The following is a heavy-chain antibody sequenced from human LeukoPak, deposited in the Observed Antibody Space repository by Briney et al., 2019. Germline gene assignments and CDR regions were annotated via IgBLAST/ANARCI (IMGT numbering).Heavy chain of an antibody. CDR2: ISDSGGST. J-gene: IGHJ1*01. D-gene: IGHD6-13*01. CDR1: GFTFSSYA. V-gene: IGHV3-23*01. Sequence: GGSLRLSCAASGFTFSSYAMSWVRQAPGKGLEWVSAISDSGGSTYYADSVKGRFTISRDNSKNTLYLQMNSLRAEDTAVYYCAKDAIAAVGVTEYFQHWGQGTLVTVSS. CDR3: AKDAIAAVGVTEYFQH.